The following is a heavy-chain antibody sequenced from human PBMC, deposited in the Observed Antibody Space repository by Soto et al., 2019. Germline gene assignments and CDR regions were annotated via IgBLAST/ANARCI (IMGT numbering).Heavy chain of an antibody. CDR1: GGTFSNHA. CDR2: IIPLSGTT. Sequence: SVKVSCKASGGTFSNHAISWVRQAPGQGPEWMGGIIPLSGTTNYAQRFQGRVTITADESMTTAYMELRSLRYEDTAVYYCAICSDRSGFYRFAYWGQGTLVTVSS. V-gene: IGHV1-69*13. D-gene: IGHD3-22*01. CDR3: AICSDRSGFYRFAY. J-gene: IGHJ4*02.